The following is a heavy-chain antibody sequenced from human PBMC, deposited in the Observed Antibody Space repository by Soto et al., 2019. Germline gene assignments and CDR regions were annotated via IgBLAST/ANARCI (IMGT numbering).Heavy chain of an antibody. J-gene: IGHJ4*02. CDR3: SSGSGSQGYFDY. V-gene: IGHV2-5*02. D-gene: IGHD3-10*01. CDR1: GFSLSTSGVG. CDR2: IYWDDDK. Sequence: SGPTLVNPTQTLTLTCTFSGFSLSTSGVGVAWIRQPPGKALEWLALIYWDDDKRYSPSLKSRLTITKDTSKNQVVLTMTNMDPVDTATYYCSSGSGSQGYFDYWGQGTLVTVSS.